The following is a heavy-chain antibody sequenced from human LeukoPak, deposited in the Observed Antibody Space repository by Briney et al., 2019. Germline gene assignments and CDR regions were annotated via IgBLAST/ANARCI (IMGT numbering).Heavy chain of an antibody. Sequence: PGGSLRLSCAASGFTFDDYAMHWVRQAPGEGLEWVSLISWDGGSTYYADSVKGRFTISRDNSKNSLYLQMNSLRAEDTALYYCAKDHLRGSSSSLQYYYYMDVWGKGTTVTVSS. CDR2: ISWDGGST. J-gene: IGHJ6*03. D-gene: IGHD6-6*01. CDR1: GFTFDDYA. V-gene: IGHV3-43D*03. CDR3: AKDHLRGSSSSLQYYYYMDV.